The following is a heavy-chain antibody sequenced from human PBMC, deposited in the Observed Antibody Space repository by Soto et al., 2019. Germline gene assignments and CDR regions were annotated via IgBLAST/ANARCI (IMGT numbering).Heavy chain of an antibody. CDR2: ISSSSSTI. Sequence: GSLRLSGAASGFTFSSYSMNWVRQAPGKGLEWVSYISSSSSTIYYADSVKGRFTISRDNAKNSLYLQMNSLRDEDTAVYYCARGERGYSYGYDDAFDIWGQGTMVTVSS. D-gene: IGHD5-18*01. CDR3: ARGERGYSYGYDDAFDI. CDR1: GFTFSSYS. V-gene: IGHV3-48*02. J-gene: IGHJ3*02.